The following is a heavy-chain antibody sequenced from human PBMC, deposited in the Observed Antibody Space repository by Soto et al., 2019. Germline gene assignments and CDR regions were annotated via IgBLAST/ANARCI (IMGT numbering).Heavy chain of an antibody. CDR1: GLIFSDYH. V-gene: IGHV3-72*01. CDR3: AMLGGWSGGSSGMDV. Sequence: ESGGGLVQPGGSLRLSCAASGLIFSDYHMDWVRQAPGKGLEWVGRIRRQANSYTTEYADSVKGRFTISRDDSKNSLYLQMNSLKSEDTAVYYCAMLGGWSGGSSGMDVWGQGTTVTVSS. CDR2: IRRQANSYTT. D-gene: IGHD6-19*01. J-gene: IGHJ6*02.